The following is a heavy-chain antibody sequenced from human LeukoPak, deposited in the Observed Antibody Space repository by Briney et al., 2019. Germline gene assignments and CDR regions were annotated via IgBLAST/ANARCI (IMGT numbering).Heavy chain of an antibody. Sequence: GSLRLSCTASGFNFRNAWMCWVRQAPGKGLEWIGEINHSGSTNYNPSLKSRVTISVDTSKNQFSLKLSSVTAADTAVYYCARATTWGLSIFDYWGQGTLVTVSS. CDR1: GFNFRNAW. CDR3: ARATTWGLSIFDY. V-gene: IGHV4-34*01. CDR2: INHSGST. D-gene: IGHD3-16*02. J-gene: IGHJ4*02.